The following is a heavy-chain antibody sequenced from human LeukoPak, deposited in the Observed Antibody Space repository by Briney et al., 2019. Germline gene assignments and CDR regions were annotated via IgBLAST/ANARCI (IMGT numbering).Heavy chain of an antibody. D-gene: IGHD3-10*01. CDR2: IYHSGST. V-gene: IGHV4-38-2*01. CDR3: YMVRGVARLTWFDY. Sequence: PSETLSLTCAVSGYSISSGYHWGWIRQPPGKGLEWIGSIYHSGSTYYNPSFKSRVTISVDTSKNQFSLKLSSVTAADTAVYYCYMVRGVARLTWFDYWGQGTLVTVSS. CDR1: GYSISSGYH. J-gene: IGHJ4*02.